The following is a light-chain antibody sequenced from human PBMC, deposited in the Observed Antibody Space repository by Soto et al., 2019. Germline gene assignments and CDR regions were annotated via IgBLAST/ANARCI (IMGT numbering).Light chain of an antibody. Sequence: EIVLTQSPGTLSLSPGERATLSCRASQSLSRSSLAWYQQKPGQAPRLLIYGVSSRATGIPDKFSGSGSGTDFTLTISRLEPEDFAVYYCQQYVSRPLTFGGGTKVEIK. CDR2: GVS. CDR1: QSLSRSS. V-gene: IGKV3-20*01. J-gene: IGKJ4*01. CDR3: QQYVSRPLT.